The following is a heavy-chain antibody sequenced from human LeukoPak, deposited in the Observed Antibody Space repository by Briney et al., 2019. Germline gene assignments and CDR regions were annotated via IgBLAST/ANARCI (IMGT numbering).Heavy chain of an antibody. D-gene: IGHD3-3*01. Sequence: SETLSLTCTVSGDSINSLDLWSWVRQPPGKGLEWIGEMYLSGTTHSNPSLKSRVTISVDTSKNQFSLKLSSVTAADTAVYYCARGRITIFGVVPRWFDPWGQGTLVTVSS. J-gene: IGHJ5*02. V-gene: IGHV4-4*02. CDR2: MYLSGTT. CDR1: GDSINSLDL. CDR3: ARGRITIFGVVPRWFDP.